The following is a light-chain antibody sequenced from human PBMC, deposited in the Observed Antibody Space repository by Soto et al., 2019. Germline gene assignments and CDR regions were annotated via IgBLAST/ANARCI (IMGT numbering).Light chain of an antibody. CDR1: SSDVGGYNY. CDR3: NSYTTSSTLV. J-gene: IGLJ3*02. CDR2: DVS. V-gene: IGLV2-14*01. Sequence: QSALTQPASVSGSPGQSITISYTGTSSDVGGYNYVSWYQQHPGKAPKLMIYDVSKRPSGVSNRFSGSKSGNTASLTISGLQAEDEADYYCNSYTTSSTLVFGGGTKLTVL.